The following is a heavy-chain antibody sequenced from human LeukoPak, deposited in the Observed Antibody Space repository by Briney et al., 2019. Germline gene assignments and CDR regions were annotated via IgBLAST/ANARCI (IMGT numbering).Heavy chain of an antibody. CDR3: ARAVGRLTIFPPGGWFDP. CDR2: IYTSGST. D-gene: IGHD3-3*01. J-gene: IGHJ5*02. V-gene: IGHV4-4*07. Sequence: SETLSLTCTVTGGSISSYYWSLIRQPAGKGLEWIGRIYTSGSTNYNPSLKSRVTMSVDTSKNQFSLKLSSVTAADTAVYYCARAVGRLTIFPPGGWFDPWGQGTLVTVSS. CDR1: GGSISSYY.